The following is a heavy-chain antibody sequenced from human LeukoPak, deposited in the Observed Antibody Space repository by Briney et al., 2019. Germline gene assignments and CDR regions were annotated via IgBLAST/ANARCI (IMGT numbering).Heavy chain of an antibody. J-gene: IGHJ6*01. CDR2: ISGSGRST. V-gene: IGHV3-23*01. D-gene: IGHD6-19*01. CDR1: LFLFSSYV. CDR3: AKGRFDSSGYY. Sequence: PGGSLRLSCSSSLFLFSSYVMSWVREAPGKGLEWVSDISGSGRSTYYADPPKGRFLISRHNSNNTLYLQMNRLSADDAAVLYCAKGRFDSSGYY.